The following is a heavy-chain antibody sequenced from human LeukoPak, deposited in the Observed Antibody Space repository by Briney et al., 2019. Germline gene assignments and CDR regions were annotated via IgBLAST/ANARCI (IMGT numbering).Heavy chain of an antibody. CDR2: ISGSGGST. J-gene: IGHJ6*02. V-gene: IGHV3-23*01. D-gene: IGHD6-25*01. CDR3: ARNGRPRSYYYGMDV. CDR1: GFTFSSYA. Sequence: GGSLRLSCAASGFTFSSYAMSWVRQAPGKGLEWVSAISGSGGSTYYADSVKGRFTISRDNSKNTLYLQMNSLRAEDTAVYYCARNGRPRSYYYGMDVWGQGTTVTVSS.